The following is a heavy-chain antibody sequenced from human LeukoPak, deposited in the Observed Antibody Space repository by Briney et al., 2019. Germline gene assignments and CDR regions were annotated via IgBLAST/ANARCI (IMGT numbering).Heavy chain of an antibody. V-gene: IGHV4-61*08. CDR1: GGSISSGGYY. CDR2: VHYTGNT. D-gene: IGHD3-3*01. J-gene: IGHJ4*02. CDR3: SRGVTM. Sequence: PSQTLSLTCTVSGGSISSGGYYWSWIRQPPGKGLEWIGCVHYTGNTKYNPSLKSRVTISADASKNQFSLKLTSVTAADTAVYYCSRGVTMWGQGTLVTVSS.